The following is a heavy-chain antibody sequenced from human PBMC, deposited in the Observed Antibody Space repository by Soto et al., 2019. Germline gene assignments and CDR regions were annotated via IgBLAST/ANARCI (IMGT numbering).Heavy chain of an antibody. CDR3: ARVDNSSGYLYYFDY. J-gene: IGHJ4*02. D-gene: IGHD3-22*01. V-gene: IGHV4-59*01. CDR1: GGSISSYY. Sequence: SETLSLTCTVSGGSISSYYWSWIRQPPGKGLEWIGYIYYSGSTNYNPSLKSRVTISVDTSKNQFSLKLSSVTAADTAVYYCARVDNSSGYLYYFDYWDQGTLVTVSS. CDR2: IYYSGST.